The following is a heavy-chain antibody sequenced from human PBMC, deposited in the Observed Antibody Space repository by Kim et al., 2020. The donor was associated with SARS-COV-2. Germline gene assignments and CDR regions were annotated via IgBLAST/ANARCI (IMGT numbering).Heavy chain of an antibody. Sequence: ASVKVSCKASGYTFTSYAMHWVRQAPGQRLEWMGWINAGNGNTKYSQKFQGRVTITRDTSASTAYMELSSLRSEDTAVYYCAGISELSKPYYYYYGMDVWGQGTTVTVSS. D-gene: IGHD2-15*01. CDR1: GYTFTSYA. CDR3: AGISELSKPYYYYYGMDV. V-gene: IGHV1-3*01. CDR2: INAGNGNT. J-gene: IGHJ6*02.